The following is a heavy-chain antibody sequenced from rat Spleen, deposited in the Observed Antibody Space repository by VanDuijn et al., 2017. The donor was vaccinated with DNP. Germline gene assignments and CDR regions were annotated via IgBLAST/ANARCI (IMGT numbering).Heavy chain of an antibody. CDR1: GITFSDHN. CDR2: ISYDGSST. CDR3: TRRAGLSYYFDY. V-gene: IGHV5-7*01. Sequence: EVQLVESGGGLVQPGRSLKLSCAVSGITFSDHNMAWVRQAPKKSLEWVATISYDGSSTYYRDSVKGRFTISRDNAKSTLFLQMDSLRSEDTATYYCTRRAGLSYYFDYWGQGVMVTVSS. D-gene: IGHD1-1*01. J-gene: IGHJ2*01.